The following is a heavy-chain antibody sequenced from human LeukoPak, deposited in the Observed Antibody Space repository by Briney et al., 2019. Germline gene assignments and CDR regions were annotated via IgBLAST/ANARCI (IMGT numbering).Heavy chain of an antibody. Sequence: SETLSLTCTVSGGSISSYYWSWIRQPPGKGLEWIGYIYYSGSTNYNPSLKSRATISVDTSKNQFSLKLSSVTAADTAVYYCARAWGYYDSSVQDAFDIWGQGTMVTVSS. CDR1: GGSISSYY. J-gene: IGHJ3*02. V-gene: IGHV4-59*01. CDR2: IYYSGST. CDR3: ARAWGYYDSSVQDAFDI. D-gene: IGHD3-22*01.